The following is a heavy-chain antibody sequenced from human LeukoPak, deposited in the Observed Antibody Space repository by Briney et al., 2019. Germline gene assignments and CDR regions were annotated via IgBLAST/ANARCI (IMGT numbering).Heavy chain of an antibody. J-gene: IGHJ5*02. CDR1: VDTFTGYY. CDR3: ARDADFRGVGGFDP. V-gene: IGHV1-2*02. D-gene: IGHD3-16*01. Sequence: SVKVSCKASVDTFTGYYMHGVRHAPGQGLEWRGWINPNRGGTNYAQKFQGRVTMTRGTSISTSYMELSRLRSDHTAVYYCARDADFRGVGGFDPWGQGTLVTVSS. CDR2: INPNRGGT.